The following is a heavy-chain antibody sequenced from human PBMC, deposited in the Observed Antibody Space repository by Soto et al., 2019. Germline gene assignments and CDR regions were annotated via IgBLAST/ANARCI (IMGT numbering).Heavy chain of an antibody. Sequence: PSETLSLTCTVSGGSISSGGYYWSWIRQHQGKGLEWIGYIYYSGSTYYNPSLKSLVTISVDTSKNQFSLKLSSVTAADTAVYYCASSYSGYDYAFDYWGQGTLVPVSS. D-gene: IGHD5-12*01. V-gene: IGHV4-31*01. CDR3: ASSYSGYDYAFDY. CDR1: GGSISSGGYY. CDR2: IYYSGST. J-gene: IGHJ4*02.